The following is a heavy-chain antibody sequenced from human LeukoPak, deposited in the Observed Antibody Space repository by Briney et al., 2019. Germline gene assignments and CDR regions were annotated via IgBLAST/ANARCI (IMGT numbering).Heavy chain of an antibody. Sequence: PSETLSLTCTVSGGSISSGGYYWSWIRQHPGKGLEWIGYIYYSGSTYYNPSLKSRVTISVDTSKNQFSLKLSSVTAADTAVYYCGRGPPAKPGTGYYYGMDVWGQGTTVTVSS. CDR2: IYYSGST. CDR1: GGSISSGGYY. V-gene: IGHV4-31*03. D-gene: IGHD2-2*01. J-gene: IGHJ6*02. CDR3: GRGPPAKPGTGYYYGMDV.